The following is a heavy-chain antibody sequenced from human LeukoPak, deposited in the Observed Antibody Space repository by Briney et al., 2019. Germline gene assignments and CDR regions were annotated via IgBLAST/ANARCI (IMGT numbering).Heavy chain of an antibody. J-gene: IGHJ4*02. CDR1: GYTFTSSA. Sequence: ASVKVSCKASGYTFTSSALNWVRQAPGQGLEWMGWINTNTGNPTYAQGFTGRFVFSLDTSVSTAYLQISSLKAEGTAVYYCATDLKKGDGGCFDYWGQGTLVTVSS. CDR3: ATDLKKGDGGCFDY. CDR2: INTNTGNP. V-gene: IGHV7-4-1*02. D-gene: IGHD4-23*01.